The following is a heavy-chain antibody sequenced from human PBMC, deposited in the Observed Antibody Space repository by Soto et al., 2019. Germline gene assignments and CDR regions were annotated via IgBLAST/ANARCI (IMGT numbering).Heavy chain of an antibody. V-gene: IGHV3-33*01. D-gene: IGHD1-1*01. CDR3: VRDDAFANENGFDV. CDR2: ISPK. CDR1: GFSFTKYG. J-gene: IGHJ3*01. Sequence: QVQLVESGGGLVQPGTSLRLSCAVSGFSFTKYGFHWVRQPPGKGLQWVAVISPKGHSDSVEGRFTISRDNSKDTLYLQMNNLRAEDTAVYYCVRDDAFANENGFDVWGQGTKVTVSS.